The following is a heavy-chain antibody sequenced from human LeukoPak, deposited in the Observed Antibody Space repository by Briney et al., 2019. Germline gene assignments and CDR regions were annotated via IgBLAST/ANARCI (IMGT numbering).Heavy chain of an antibody. J-gene: IGHJ5*02. D-gene: IGHD2-15*01. Sequence: ASVKVSCKASGYTFTGYYMHWVRQAPGQGLEWMGWINPKSGGTNYAQKFQGRVTMTRDMSISTAYMELSRLRSDDTAVYYCASPSHYCSGGSCLSNWFDPWGQGTLVTVAS. V-gene: IGHV1-2*02. CDR2: INPKSGGT. CDR3: ASPSHYCSGGSCLSNWFDP. CDR1: GYTFTGYY.